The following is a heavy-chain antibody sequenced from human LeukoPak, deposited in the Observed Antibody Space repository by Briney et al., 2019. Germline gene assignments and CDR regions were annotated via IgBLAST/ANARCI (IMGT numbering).Heavy chain of an antibody. Sequence: GESLKISRKASGYSLNNYWSVWVRQMPGKGPEWMGIIYPADSDTRCSPSFQGQLTIPADKSINTAYLQWSSLKASDTAMYYCARMRRRARDAFDIWGQGTMVLVPS. CDR1: GYSLNNYW. V-gene: IGHV5-51*01. CDR2: IYPADSDT. D-gene: IGHD3-10*01. J-gene: IGHJ3*02. CDR3: ARMRRRARDAFDI.